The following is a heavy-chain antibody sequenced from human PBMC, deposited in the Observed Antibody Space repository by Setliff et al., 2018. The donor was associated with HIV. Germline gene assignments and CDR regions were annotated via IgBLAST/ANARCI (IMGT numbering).Heavy chain of an antibody. CDR3: SRAPGVDTNMAFDL. Sequence: SETLSLTCTVSGGSISSSSYYWGWIRQPPGKGLEWIGSIYSSGNAEYNPSLKSRVTMSVDTSKSQVSLRLTSVTAADAAVYFCSRAPGVDTNMAFDLWGQGSLVTVSS. CDR2: IYSSGNA. J-gene: IGHJ4*01. CDR1: GGSISSSSYY. V-gene: IGHV4-39*01. D-gene: IGHD5-18*01.